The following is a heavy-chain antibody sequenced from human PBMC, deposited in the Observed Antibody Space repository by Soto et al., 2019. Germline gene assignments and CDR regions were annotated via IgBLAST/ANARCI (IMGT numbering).Heavy chain of an antibody. V-gene: IGHV4-59*01. CDR2: IYYSGST. D-gene: IGHD6-6*01. J-gene: IGHJ3*02. CDR1: GGSISSYY. CDR3: ARGWGIAARPYAFDI. Sequence: SETLSLTCTVSGGSISSYYWSWIRQPPGKGLEWIGYIYYSGSTNYNPSLKSRVTISVDTSKNQFSLKLSSVTAADTAVYYCARGWGIAARPYAFDIWGQGTMVTVSS.